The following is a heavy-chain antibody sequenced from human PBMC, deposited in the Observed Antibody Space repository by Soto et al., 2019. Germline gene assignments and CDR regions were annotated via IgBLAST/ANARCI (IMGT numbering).Heavy chain of an antibody. CDR3: ARTSRFNY. Sequence: PSETLSLTCTVSGGSIRSGDYYWSWIRQPPGKGLEWIGYIHYSGIADYSPSLKSRVTISGDTSKNQFSLKLSSVTAADTAVYYCARTSRFNYWGQGTLVTVSS. CDR2: IHYSGIA. V-gene: IGHV4-30-4*01. J-gene: IGHJ4*02. CDR1: GGSIRSGDYY. D-gene: IGHD6-6*01.